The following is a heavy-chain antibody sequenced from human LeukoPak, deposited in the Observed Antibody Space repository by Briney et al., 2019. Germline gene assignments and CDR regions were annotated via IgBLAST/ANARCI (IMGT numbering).Heavy chain of an antibody. CDR2: IYYSGST. Sequence: SETLSLTCTVSGGSISSYYWSWIRQPPGKGLEWIGYIYYSGSTNYNPSLKSRVTISVDTSKNQFSLKLSSVTAADTAVYYCARSHLAGYSSGWFWFDPWGQGTLVTVSS. V-gene: IGHV4-59*08. CDR1: GGSISSYY. J-gene: IGHJ5*02. CDR3: ARSHLAGYSSGWFWFDP. D-gene: IGHD6-19*01.